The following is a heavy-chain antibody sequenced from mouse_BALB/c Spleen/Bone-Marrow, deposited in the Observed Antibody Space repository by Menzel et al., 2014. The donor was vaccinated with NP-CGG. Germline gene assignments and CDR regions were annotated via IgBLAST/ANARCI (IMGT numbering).Heavy chain of an antibody. V-gene: IGHV2-9*02. Sequence: VKLQESGPGLVAPSQSLSITCTVSGFSLTNYGVHWVRQPPGKGLEWLGLIWAGGSTNYNSALMSRLSIGKDNSKSQVFLKMNSLKTDDTAMYYCARKDYGSRGGYFDVWGAGTTVTVSS. CDR2: IWAGGST. CDR1: GFSLTNYG. CDR3: ARKDYGSRGGYFDV. J-gene: IGHJ1*01. D-gene: IGHD1-1*01.